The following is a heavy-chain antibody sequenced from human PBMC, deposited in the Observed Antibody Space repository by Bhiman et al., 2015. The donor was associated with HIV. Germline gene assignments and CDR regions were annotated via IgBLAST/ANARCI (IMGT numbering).Heavy chain of an antibody. CDR2: IRSKGYGGTT. CDR1: GFSFADYA. V-gene: IGHV3-49*04. D-gene: IGHD4-23*01. Sequence: EVQLVESGGDLVQPGRSLRLSCTASGFSFADYAMTWVRQAPGKGLEWVGFIRSKGYGGTTEYATSVKGRFTISRDDSKNIAYLQMNSLKTEDTAVYYCRGDYGGKSNYWGQGTLVTVSS. J-gene: IGHJ4*02. CDR3: RGDYGGKSNY.